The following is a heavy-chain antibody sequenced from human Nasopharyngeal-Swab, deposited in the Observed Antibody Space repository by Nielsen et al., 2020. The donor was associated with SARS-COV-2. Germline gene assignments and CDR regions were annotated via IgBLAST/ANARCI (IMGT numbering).Heavy chain of an antibody. CDR2: ISYDGNNK. V-gene: IGHV3-30-3*01. CDR3: ARDPDGGNVWEDAFDI. J-gene: IGHJ3*02. Sequence: GGSLRLSCAASGFTFSSYAMHWVRQAPGKGLEWVAVISYDGNNKYYADSVKGRFTISRDNSKNTLYRQMNSLRAEDTAVYYCARDPDGGNVWEDAFDIWDQGTMVTVSS. D-gene: IGHD4-23*01. CDR1: GFTFSSYA.